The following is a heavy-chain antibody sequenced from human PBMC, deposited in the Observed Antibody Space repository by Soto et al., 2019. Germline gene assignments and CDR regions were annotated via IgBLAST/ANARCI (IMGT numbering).Heavy chain of an antibody. CDR3: ASLGYCSSTSCTRGFDP. J-gene: IGHJ5*02. CDR2: IYPGDSDT. V-gene: IGHV5-51*01. D-gene: IGHD2-2*01. CDR1: GYSFTSYW. Sequence: GESLKISCKGSGYSFTSYWIGWVRQMPGKGLEWMGIIYPGDSDTRYSPSFQGQVTISADKSISTAYLQWSSLKASDTAMYYCASLGYCSSTSCTRGFDPWGQGTLVTVSS.